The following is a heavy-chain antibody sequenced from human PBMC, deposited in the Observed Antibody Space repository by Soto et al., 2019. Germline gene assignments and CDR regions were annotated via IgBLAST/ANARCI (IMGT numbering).Heavy chain of an antibody. Sequence: PGESLKISCQASGYSFTSYWIAWVRQIPGKGLEWMGIIYPDDSDTRYNPSFQGQVTISADKSISTAYLQWSSLKASDTAIYYCARPYPIYCISASCYAFDYWGQGTLVTVSS. CDR3: ARPYPIYCISASCYAFDY. CDR2: IYPDDSDT. CDR1: GYSFTSYW. D-gene: IGHD2-2*01. J-gene: IGHJ4*02. V-gene: IGHV5-51*01.